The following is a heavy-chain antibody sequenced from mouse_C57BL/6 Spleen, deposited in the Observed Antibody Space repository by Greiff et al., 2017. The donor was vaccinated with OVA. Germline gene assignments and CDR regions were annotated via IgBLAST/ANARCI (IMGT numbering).Heavy chain of an antibody. CDR1: GFNIKNTY. D-gene: IGHD2-1*01. J-gene: IGHJ4*01. V-gene: IGHV14-3*01. Sequence: EVQLQQSVAELVRPGASVKLSCTASGFNIKNTYMHWVKQRPEQGLEWIGRIDPANGNTKYAPKFQGKATITAETSSNTAYLQLSSLTSEDTAIYYCAIYGNSEDNYYYSMDDWGQGTSVTVSS. CDR3: AIYGNSEDNYYYSMDD. CDR2: IDPANGNT.